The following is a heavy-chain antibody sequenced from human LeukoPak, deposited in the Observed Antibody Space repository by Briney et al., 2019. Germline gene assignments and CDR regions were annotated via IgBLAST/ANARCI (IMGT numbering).Heavy chain of an antibody. Sequence: ASVKVSCKASGYTFTSYYMHWVRQAPGQGLEWMGIINPSGGSTSYAQKFQGGVTMTRDTSTSTVYMELSSLRSEDTAVYYCASLATTAPSYYYDSSGYPFDYWGQGTLVTVSS. J-gene: IGHJ4*02. V-gene: IGHV1-46*01. CDR2: INPSGGST. CDR3: ASLATTAPSYYYDSSGYPFDY. D-gene: IGHD3-22*01. CDR1: GYTFTSYY.